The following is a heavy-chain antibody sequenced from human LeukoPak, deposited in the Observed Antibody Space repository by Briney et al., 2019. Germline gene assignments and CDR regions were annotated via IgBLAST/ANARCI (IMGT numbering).Heavy chain of an antibody. CDR1: GLTFSKAW. Sequence: PGGSLRLSCAASGLTFSKAWMSWVRQAPGKGLESVGRIKSKIDGGTIEYAAPVKGRFTISRDDSKNTQYLQMNSLKTEDTAVYYCTTDGYCSGGNCYSFDYWGQGILVTVSA. J-gene: IGHJ4*02. D-gene: IGHD2-15*01. CDR2: IKSKIDGGTI. V-gene: IGHV3-15*01. CDR3: TTDGYCSGGNCYSFDY.